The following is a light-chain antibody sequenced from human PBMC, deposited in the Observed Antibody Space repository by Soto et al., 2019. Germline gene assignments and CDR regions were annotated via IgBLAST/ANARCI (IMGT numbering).Light chain of an antibody. V-gene: IGKV3-11*01. CDR1: QGVSSS. Sequence: EIVLTQSPATPSLSPGERATLSCRASQGVSSSLAWYQQKPGQAPRLLIYDASNRATGIPARFSGSGSGTDFTLTISSLEPEDFAVYYCQQRSNWPMSTFGQGTRLEIK. J-gene: IGKJ5*01. CDR2: DAS. CDR3: QQRSNWPMST.